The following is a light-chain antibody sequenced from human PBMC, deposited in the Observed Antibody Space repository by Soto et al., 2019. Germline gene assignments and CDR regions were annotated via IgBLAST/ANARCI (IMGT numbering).Light chain of an antibody. CDR1: SSDVGAYNS. Sequence: QSLLTQPAAVSGSPGQSITISCTGTSSDVGAYNSVSWYRQDPGKAPKLMIYEGSKRPSGVSNRFSGSKSGNTASLTISGLQAEAEADYYCCSYAASSTPYVFGTGTKVTVL. CDR2: EGS. CDR3: CSYAASSTPYV. J-gene: IGLJ1*01. V-gene: IGLV2-23*01.